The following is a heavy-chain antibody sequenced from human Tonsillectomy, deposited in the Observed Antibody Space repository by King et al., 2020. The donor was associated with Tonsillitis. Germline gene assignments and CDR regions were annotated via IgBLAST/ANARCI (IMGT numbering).Heavy chain of an antibody. V-gene: IGHV4-59*08. CDR1: GGSISSYY. D-gene: IGHD3-10*01. CDR3: ARRNPYGSGTYGLFDY. Sequence: VQLQESGPGLVKPSETLSLTCTVSGGSISSYYWSWIRQPPGKGLEWIGYIYYSGSTNYNPSLKSRVTISIDTSKNQFSLWLSSVTAADTAVYYCARRNPYGSGTYGLFDYWGQGTLVTVSS. CDR2: IYYSGST. J-gene: IGHJ4*02.